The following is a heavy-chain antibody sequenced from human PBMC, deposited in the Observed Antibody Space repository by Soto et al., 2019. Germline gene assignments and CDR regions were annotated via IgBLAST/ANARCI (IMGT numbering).Heavy chain of an antibody. CDR1: GYTFTSYV. J-gene: IGHJ3*02. V-gene: IGHV1-3*01. CDR2: INAGNGNT. Sequence: QVQLVQSGAEVKKPGASVKVSCKASGYTFTSYVMHWVRQAPGQRLEWMGWINAGNGNTKYSQKFQGRVTITRDTSASTAYMELSSLRSEETAVYYCATAIADDAFDIWGRGTRVTVSS. D-gene: IGHD2-21*01. CDR3: ATAIADDAFDI.